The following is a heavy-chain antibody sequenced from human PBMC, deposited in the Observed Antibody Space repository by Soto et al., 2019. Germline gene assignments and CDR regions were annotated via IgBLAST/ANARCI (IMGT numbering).Heavy chain of an antibody. CDR3: ARTSIFGVVILLGMDV. D-gene: IGHD3-3*01. CDR1: GYTFTSYG. V-gene: IGHV1-18*01. J-gene: IGHJ6*02. CDR2: ISAYNGNT. Sequence: GASVKVSCKASGYTFTSYGSSWVRQAPGQGLEWMGWISAYNGNTNYAQKLQGRVTMTTDTSTSTAYMELRSLRSDDTAVYYCARTSIFGVVILLGMDVWGQGTTVTVSS.